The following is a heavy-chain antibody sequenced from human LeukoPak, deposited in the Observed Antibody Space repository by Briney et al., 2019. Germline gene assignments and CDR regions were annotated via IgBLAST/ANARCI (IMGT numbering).Heavy chain of an antibody. D-gene: IGHD4-17*01. Sequence: GGSLRLSCAASRFSFSSYGMHWVRQAPGKGLEWVAVISYDGSNKYYADSVKGRLTISRYNSKTTLYLQMNSLRAEDTAVYYCAKVANYGDPRYYGMDVWGQGTTVTV. CDR1: RFSFSSYG. J-gene: IGHJ6*02. V-gene: IGHV3-30*18. CDR2: ISYDGSNK. CDR3: AKVANYGDPRYYGMDV.